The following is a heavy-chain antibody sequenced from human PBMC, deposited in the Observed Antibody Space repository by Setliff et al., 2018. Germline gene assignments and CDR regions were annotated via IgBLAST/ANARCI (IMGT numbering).Heavy chain of an antibody. CDR3: ARHEFVGGYYGSVTYRHFDY. Sequence: SETLSLTCTVSGGSISSSSYQWGWVRQTPGKGLEWIGSIYYSRTAYYNPSLKSRVTISVDTSRNQFSLQVTSVTATDTAVYYCARHEFVGGYYGSVTYRHFDYWGQGILVTVS. V-gene: IGHV4-39*01. CDR2: IYYSRTA. CDR1: GGSISSSSYQ. D-gene: IGHD3-10*01. J-gene: IGHJ4*02.